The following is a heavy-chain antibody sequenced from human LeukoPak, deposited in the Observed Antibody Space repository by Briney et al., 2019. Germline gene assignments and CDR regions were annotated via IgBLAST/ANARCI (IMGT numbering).Heavy chain of an antibody. D-gene: IGHD2-21*02. CDR2: VSRSGGST. J-gene: IGHJ4*02. CDR1: RYTLITYN. V-gene: IGHV1-46*01. CDR3: ARSRLLLDY. Sequence: ASPKDSSKPSRYTLITYNIHCGPHTPQQRVEWMGRVSRSGGSTTYSQRFQGRVTMTGDTSTSTVYMDLSSVRSEDTDVYYCARSRLLLDYWGQGTLVTVSS.